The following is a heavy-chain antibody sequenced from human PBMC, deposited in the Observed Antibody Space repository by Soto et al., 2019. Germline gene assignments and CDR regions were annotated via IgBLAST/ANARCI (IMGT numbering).Heavy chain of an antibody. V-gene: IGHV3-23*01. CDR3: AKNGCSYPACYPYYYYVDV. CDR2: LTVTGDSA. J-gene: IGHJ6*03. D-gene: IGHD2-15*01. CDR1: GFRLSDSA. Sequence: EVQLLESGGGLVQPGGSLRLSCAASGFRLSDSAVSWVRQAPGKGLAWVSSLTVTGDSAFYSDSVKGRFTISRDISKSTLYLHMNSLRAEDTAVYYCAKNGCSYPACYPYYYYVDVWGRGTTVTVSS.